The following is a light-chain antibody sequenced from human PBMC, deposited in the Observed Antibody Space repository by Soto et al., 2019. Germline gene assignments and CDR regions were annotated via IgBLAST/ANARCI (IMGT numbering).Light chain of an antibody. CDR2: GAS. V-gene: IGKV3-15*01. J-gene: IGKJ2*01. CDR3: QQYNNWPHT. CDR1: QSVNRN. Sequence: EIVMTQSPATLSVSPGERATLSCRASQSVNRNLAWYQQKPGQAPRLLIYGASTGATGIPARFSGSGSGTEFTLTISSLQSEDFVVYYCQQYNNWPHTFGQGTKVDIK.